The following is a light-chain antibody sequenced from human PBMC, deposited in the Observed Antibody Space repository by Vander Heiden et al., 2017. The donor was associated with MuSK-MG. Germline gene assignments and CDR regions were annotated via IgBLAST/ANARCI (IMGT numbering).Light chain of an antibody. CDR2: AAS. Sequence: DIQMTQSPSSLSASVGDRVTITCRASQSISSYLNWYQQKPGKAPKLLIYAASSLQSAVPSTFSGSGSGTDFTLTIIRLQPEDFATYYCRQSYSTRYTFGQGTKLEIK. CDR3: RQSYSTRYT. V-gene: IGKV1-39*01. CDR1: QSISSY. J-gene: IGKJ2*01.